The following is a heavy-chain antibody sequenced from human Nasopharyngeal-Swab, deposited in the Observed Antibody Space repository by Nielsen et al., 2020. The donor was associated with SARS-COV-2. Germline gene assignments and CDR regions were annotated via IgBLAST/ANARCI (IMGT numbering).Heavy chain of an antibody. J-gene: IGHJ4*02. V-gene: IGHV3-74*01. D-gene: IGHD1-7*01. CDR1: GFAFSSYW. Sequence: GESLKISCAASGFAFSSYWMHWVRQAPGKGLVWVSRMNSDGRTINYADSVKGRFTISRDNAQNTLYLQMNSLRDEDTAVYYCARAGNYRFDYWGQGPLVTVSS. CDR3: ARAGNYRFDY. CDR2: MNSDGRTI.